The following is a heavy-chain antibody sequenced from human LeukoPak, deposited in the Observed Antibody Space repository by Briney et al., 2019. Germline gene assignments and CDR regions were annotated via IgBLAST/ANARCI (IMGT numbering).Heavy chain of an antibody. V-gene: IGHV3-23*01. CDR3: TRHGAIVWDRQIDY. CDR2: VSGNGGYT. D-gene: IGHD1-26*01. Sequence: GGSLRLSCAASGFTFSNYAMSWVRQAPGKGLQWVSVVSGNGGYTYYADSVKGRFTISRDNSKNTLYLQMNSLRAEDTAIYYCTRHGAIVWDRQIDYWGQGTLVTVFS. CDR1: GFTFSNYA. J-gene: IGHJ4*02.